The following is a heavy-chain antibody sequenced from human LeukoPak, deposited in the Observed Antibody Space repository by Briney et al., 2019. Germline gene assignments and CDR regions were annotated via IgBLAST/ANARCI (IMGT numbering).Heavy chain of an antibody. D-gene: IGHD3/OR15-3a*01. Sequence: SETLSLTCIVSGGSISSSNSYWGWIRQPPGKGLEWIGSIYYSGNTYYNSSLKSRVTISIDTSKNQFSLNLNSVTAADTSTYYCARQTGAGLFNLLGGQGIRVTVSS. J-gene: IGHJ4*02. CDR1: GGSISSSNSY. V-gene: IGHV4-39*01. CDR2: IYYSGNT. CDR3: ARQTGAGLFNLL.